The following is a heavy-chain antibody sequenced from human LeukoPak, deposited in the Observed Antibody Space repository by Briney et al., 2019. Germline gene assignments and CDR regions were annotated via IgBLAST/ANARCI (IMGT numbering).Heavy chain of an antibody. CDR2: IGRDGSTK. D-gene: IGHD3-3*01. V-gene: IGHV3-30*02. CDR1: GFTFRSYG. J-gene: IGHJ3*02. CDR3: AKDGEWTFDI. Sequence: PGRSLRLSCAASGFTFRSYGMHWVRQAPGEGLEWVAFIGRDGSTKYYADSVKGRFTISGDSSYHTAFLQMNSLRADDTAIYYCAKDGEWTFDIWGQGTMVTVSS.